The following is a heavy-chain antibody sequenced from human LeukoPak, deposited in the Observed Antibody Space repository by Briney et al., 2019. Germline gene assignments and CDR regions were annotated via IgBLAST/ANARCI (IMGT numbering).Heavy chain of an antibody. CDR1: GGSISSYY. D-gene: IGHD6-13*01. CDR2: IYYSGST. J-gene: IGHJ5*02. Sequence: SETLSLTCTVSGGSISSYYWSWIRQPPGKGLEWIGYIYYSGSTNYNPSLKSRVTISVDTSKNQFSLKLSSVTAADAAVYYCARVSKTSSIAAAGIRGSWFDPWGQGTLVTVSS. CDR3: ARVSKTSSIAAAGIRGSWFDP. V-gene: IGHV4-59*01.